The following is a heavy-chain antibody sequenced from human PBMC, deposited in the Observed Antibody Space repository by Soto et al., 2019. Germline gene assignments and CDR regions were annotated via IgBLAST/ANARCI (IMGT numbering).Heavy chain of an antibody. Sequence: SETLSLTCTVSGGSISRYYWSWIRQPPGKGLEWIGYIYYSGSTNYNPSLKSRVTISVDTSKNQFSLKLSSVTAADTAVYYCARARAWSYSFDYWGQGTLVTVSS. CDR3: ARARAWSYSFDY. CDR1: GGSISRYY. J-gene: IGHJ4*02. CDR2: IYYSGST. V-gene: IGHV4-59*01. D-gene: IGHD1-26*01.